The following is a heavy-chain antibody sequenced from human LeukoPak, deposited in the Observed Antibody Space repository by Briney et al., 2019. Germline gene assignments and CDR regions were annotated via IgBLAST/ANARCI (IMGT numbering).Heavy chain of an antibody. Sequence: AGGSLRLSCAASGFTFSSYVMSWVRQAPGKGLEWVSVISGSGGSTYYADSVKGRFTISRDNSKNTLYLQMDSLRAEDTAVYDCAKGLRTSWPAGGVFDYWGQGTLVTVSS. D-gene: IGHD5-12*01. CDR1: GFTFSSYV. J-gene: IGHJ4*02. V-gene: IGHV3-23*01. CDR3: AKGLRTSWPAGGVFDY. CDR2: ISGSGGST.